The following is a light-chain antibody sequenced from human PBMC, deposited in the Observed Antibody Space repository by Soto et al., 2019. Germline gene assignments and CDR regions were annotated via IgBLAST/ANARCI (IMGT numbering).Light chain of an antibody. CDR2: DAS. J-gene: IGKJ4*01. Sequence: EIVLTQSPATLSLSAGGRATLSCRARQSVGSYLGWYQQRPGQAPRLLIYDASNRATDIPARFSGSGSGTDFTLSISSLDPEDFAVYYCQQRSDWPSTFGGGTKVEIK. V-gene: IGKV3-11*01. CDR1: QSVGSY. CDR3: QQRSDWPST.